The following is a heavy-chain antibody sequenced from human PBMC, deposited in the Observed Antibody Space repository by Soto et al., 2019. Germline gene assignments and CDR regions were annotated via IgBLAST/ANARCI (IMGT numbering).Heavy chain of an antibody. CDR1: GFTFSKYA. D-gene: IGHD6-19*01. V-gene: IGHV3-23*01. Sequence: GGSLRLSCAASGFTFSKYALTWVRQAPGKGLEWVSVISGSGGSTYFADSVKGRFTISRDNSKNTMYLQMSSLRAEDTAVYYCAKGGPGIAVAGTGYFQHWGQGTLVTVSS. CDR2: ISGSGGST. CDR3: AKGGPGIAVAGTGYFQH. J-gene: IGHJ1*01.